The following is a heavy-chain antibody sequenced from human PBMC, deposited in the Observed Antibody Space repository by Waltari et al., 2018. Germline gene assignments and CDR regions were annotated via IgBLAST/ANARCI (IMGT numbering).Heavy chain of an antibody. J-gene: IGHJ4*02. V-gene: IGHV4-61*09. CDR1: GGSISSGSYY. Sequence: QVQLQESGPGLVKPSQTLSLTCTVSGGSISSGSYYWSWIRQPAGKGLEWIGYIYTSGSTNYNPSLKSRVTISVDTSKNQFSLKLSSVTAADTAVDYCAREPPVGATSYWGQGTLVTVSS. CDR2: IYTSGST. D-gene: IGHD1-26*01. CDR3: AREPPVGATSY.